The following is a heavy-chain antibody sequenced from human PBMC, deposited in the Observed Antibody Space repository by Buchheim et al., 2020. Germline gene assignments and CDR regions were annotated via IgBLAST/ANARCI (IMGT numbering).Heavy chain of an antibody. D-gene: IGHD5-24*01. CDR2: FIGSGGTT. CDR1: GFTFSSYA. J-gene: IGHJ6*02. Sequence: EVQLLESGGGLVQPGGSLRLSCAASGFTFSSYAMSWVRQAPGKGLEWVSVFIGSGGTTYYADSVRGRFTISRDNSKNTLYLQMNSLRAEDTAVYYCAKARESSYYYYGMDVWGQGTT. V-gene: IGHV3-23*01. CDR3: AKARESSYYYYGMDV.